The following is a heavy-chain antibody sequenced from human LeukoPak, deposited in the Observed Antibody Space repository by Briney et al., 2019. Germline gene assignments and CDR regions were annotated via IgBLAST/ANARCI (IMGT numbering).Heavy chain of an antibody. Sequence: GGSLRLSCAVSGFTVSSNYMTWVRQAPGKGLEWVSVIYSGGATHYADSVKGRFTISRDNSKNTLNLQMNSLRAEDTAVYYCARFGTYGSGSYAFDYWGQGTLVTVSS. J-gene: IGHJ4*02. CDR3: ARFGTYGSGSYAFDY. D-gene: IGHD3-10*01. V-gene: IGHV3-53*01. CDR2: IYSGGAT. CDR1: GFTVSSNY.